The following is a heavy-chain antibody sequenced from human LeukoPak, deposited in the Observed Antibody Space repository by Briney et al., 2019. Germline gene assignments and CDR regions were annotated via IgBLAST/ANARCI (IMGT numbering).Heavy chain of an antibody. Sequence: SETLSLTCTVSGGSISSGSYYWSWIRQPAGKGLEWIGRIYTSGSTNYNPSLKSRVTISVDTSKNQFSLKLSSVTAADMAVYYCARDYSSGYYYGLGWFDPWGQGTLVTVSS. V-gene: IGHV4-61*02. J-gene: IGHJ5*02. CDR1: GGSISSGSYY. CDR2: IYTSGST. D-gene: IGHD3-22*01. CDR3: ARDYSSGYYYGLGWFDP.